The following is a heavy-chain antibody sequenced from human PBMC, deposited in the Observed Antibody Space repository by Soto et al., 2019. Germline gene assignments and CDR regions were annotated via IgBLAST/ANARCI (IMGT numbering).Heavy chain of an antibody. V-gene: IGHV4-4*02. D-gene: IGHD3-22*01. Sequence: NPSETLSLTCGVSGGSISSSNWWSWVRQPPGKGLEWIGEIYHSGSTNYNPSLSLKSRVTISVDKSKNQFSLKLSSVTAADTAVYYCATSSLRYYYNSTSPIDYWGQGTLVTVSS. CDR1: GGSISSSNW. CDR3: ATSSLRYYYNSTSPIDY. CDR2: IYHSGST. J-gene: IGHJ4*02.